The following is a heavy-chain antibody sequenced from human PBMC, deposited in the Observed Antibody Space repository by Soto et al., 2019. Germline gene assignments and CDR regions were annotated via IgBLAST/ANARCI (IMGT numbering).Heavy chain of an antibody. CDR3: ARIGRLRWGDY. CDR1: GFTFSSYS. D-gene: IGHD4-17*01. V-gene: IGHV3-48*01. J-gene: IGHJ4*02. CDR2: ISSSSSTI. Sequence: EVQLVESGGGLVQPGGSLRLSCAASGFTFSSYSMNWVRQAPGKGLEWVSYISSSSSTIYYADSVKGRFTISRDNAKNSLYLQMNSLRAEVTAVYYCARIGRLRWGDYWGQGTLVTVSS.